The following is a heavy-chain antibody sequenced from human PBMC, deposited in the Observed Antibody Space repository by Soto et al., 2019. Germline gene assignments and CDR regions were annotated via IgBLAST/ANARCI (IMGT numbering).Heavy chain of an antibody. CDR1: GYRISSYG. V-gene: IGHV1-18*03. J-gene: IGHJ4*02. CDR3: VRVNEGVYYDSSGYYGF. CDR2: ISTYSGNT. D-gene: IGHD3-22*01. Sequence: GAPLNVYCKTSGYRISSYGSCWVRQAPEEGLQWMGWISTYSGNTNFAQDFRDRLTMTTDTSTNTAYMELRSLRSDDMAVYYCVRVNEGVYYDSSGYYGFWGQGILVTVSS.